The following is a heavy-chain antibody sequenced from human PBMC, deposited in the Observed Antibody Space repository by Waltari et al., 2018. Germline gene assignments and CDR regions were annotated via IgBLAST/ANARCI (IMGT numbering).Heavy chain of an antibody. CDR3: AREIRSVLRFLEWPNWFDP. D-gene: IGHD3-3*01. Sequence: QVQLQQWGAGLLKPSETLSLTCAVYGGSFSGYYWSWIRQPPGRGLEWIGEINHSGGTNYTPSLKSRVTISVDTSKNQFSLKLSSVTAADTAVYYCAREIRSVLRFLEWPNWFDPWGQGTLVTVSS. J-gene: IGHJ5*02. CDR2: INHSGGT. CDR1: GGSFSGYY. V-gene: IGHV4-34*01.